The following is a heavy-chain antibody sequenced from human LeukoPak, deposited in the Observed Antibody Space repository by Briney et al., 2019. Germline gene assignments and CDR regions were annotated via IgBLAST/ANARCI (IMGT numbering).Heavy chain of an antibody. CDR2: TYYRSKWYN. Sequence: SQTLSLTCAISGDSVSSNSAAWNWIRQSPSRGLEWLGRTYYRSKWYNDYAVSVKSRITINPDTSKNQFSLQLNSVTPEDTAVYYCAREDCSGGSCYTDNDAFDIWGQGTMVTVSS. V-gene: IGHV6-1*01. J-gene: IGHJ3*02. CDR3: AREDCSGGSCYTDNDAFDI. CDR1: GDSVSSNSAA. D-gene: IGHD2-15*01.